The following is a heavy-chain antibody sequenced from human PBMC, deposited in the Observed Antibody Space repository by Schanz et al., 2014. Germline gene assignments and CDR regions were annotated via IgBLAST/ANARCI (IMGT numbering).Heavy chain of an antibody. Sequence: QVQLVESGGGVVQFGRSLRLSCVASGFTFSSYGMHWVRQAPGKGLEWVAAMSYDGSIKYYGDSVKGRFTISRDNSKNTLYLHMNTLRSEDTAVYYCARDFDDRRGYGSGYCLGDCMDVWGQGTTVTVSS. CDR2: MSYDGSIK. D-gene: IGHD3-10*01. J-gene: IGHJ6*02. CDR1: GFTFSSYG. CDR3: ARDFDDRRGYGSGYCLGDCMDV. V-gene: IGHV3-30*03.